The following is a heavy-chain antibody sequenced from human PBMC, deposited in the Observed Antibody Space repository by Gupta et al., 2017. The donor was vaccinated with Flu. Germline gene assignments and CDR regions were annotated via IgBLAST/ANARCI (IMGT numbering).Heavy chain of an antibody. CDR2: IRSKAKSYAT. CDR1: GFPFSGPA. Sequence: EVQLVESGGGLVQSGGYLKLSCAASGFPFSGPALHWVRPASGQGLEWVVRIRSKAKSYATAYAASVKGRFTISRDDSKNTAYLQMNNLKTEDTAVYDCTRSKEVGARQHDYWGQGTLVTGSS. V-gene: IGHV3-73*01. J-gene: IGHJ4*02. D-gene: IGHD1-26*01. CDR3: TRSKEVGARQHDY.